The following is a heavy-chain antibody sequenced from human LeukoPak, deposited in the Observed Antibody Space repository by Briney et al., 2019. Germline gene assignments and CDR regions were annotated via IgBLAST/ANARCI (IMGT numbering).Heavy chain of an antibody. Sequence: GGSLRLSCAASGFTFSTYWMSWVRQAPGKGLEWVANIQQDGSEKYYVDSVKGRFFISRDNAENALYLRMNSLRAEDTAVYYCARLSQRGDGSTYQPFDSWGQGTLVTVSS. CDR3: ARLSQRGDGSTYQPFDS. J-gene: IGHJ4*02. V-gene: IGHV3-7*01. CDR1: GFTFSTYW. CDR2: IQQDGSEK. D-gene: IGHD2-15*01.